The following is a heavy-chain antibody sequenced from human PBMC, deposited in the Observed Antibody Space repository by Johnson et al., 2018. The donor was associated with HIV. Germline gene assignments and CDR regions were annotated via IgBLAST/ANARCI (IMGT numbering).Heavy chain of an antibody. CDR3: ARESGHAFDI. CDR1: GFTFSSYA. V-gene: IGHV3-30*14. D-gene: IGHD3-3*01. Sequence: QVQLVESGGGVVQPGRSLRLSCAASGFTFSSYAMHWVRQAPGKGLEWVAVISYDEIDKYYADSVTGRFTVSRDNSKNTLYLQMNSLRAEDTAVYYCARESGHAFDIWGQGTVVTVSS. CDR2: ISYDEIDK. J-gene: IGHJ3*02.